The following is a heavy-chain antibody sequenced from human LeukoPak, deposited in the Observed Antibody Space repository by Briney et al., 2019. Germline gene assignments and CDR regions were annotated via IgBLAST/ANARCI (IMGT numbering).Heavy chain of an antibody. CDR2: ISAYNGNT. J-gene: IGHJ4*02. CDR3: ARDRTVANFDY. CDR1: GYTFTSYD. D-gene: IGHD6-19*01. V-gene: IGHV1-18*01. Sequence: ASVKVSCKASGYTFTSYDINWVRQATGQGLEWMGWISAYNGNTNYAQKLQGRVTMTTDTSTSTAYMELRSLRSDDTAVYYCARDRTVANFDYWGQGTLVTVSS.